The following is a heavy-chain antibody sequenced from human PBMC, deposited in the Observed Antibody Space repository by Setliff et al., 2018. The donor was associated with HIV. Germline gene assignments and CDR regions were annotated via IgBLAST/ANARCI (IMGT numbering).Heavy chain of an antibody. CDR3: VRDDYGYSGKGFDY. CDR1: GDSISSGNYY. V-gene: IGHV4-61*02. J-gene: IGHJ4*02. D-gene: IGHD4-17*01. Sequence: SETLSLTCTVSGDSISSGNYYWTWIRQPAGKALGWIGRITNTGATEYNPSLKSRVTVSVDTSQNQFSLKLTSVTAADTAMYYCVRDDYGYSGKGFDYWGPGTLVTVSS. CDR2: ITNTGAT.